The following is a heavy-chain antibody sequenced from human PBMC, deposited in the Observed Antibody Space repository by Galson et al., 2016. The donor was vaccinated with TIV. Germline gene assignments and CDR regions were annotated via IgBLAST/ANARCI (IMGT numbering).Heavy chain of an antibody. V-gene: IGHV1-2*06. J-gene: IGHJ4*02. CDR3: PRSYYYDSSAYYFDY. CDR1: GGTFNIYA. CDR2: INPNSGAT. Sequence: SVKVSCKASGGTFNIYAISWVRQAPGQGLEWMGRINPNSGATDYAQKFQGRVTMTRDTSISTAYMELSRLTYDDTAVYYCPRSYYYDSSAYYFDYWGQGTLVTVSS. D-gene: IGHD3-22*01.